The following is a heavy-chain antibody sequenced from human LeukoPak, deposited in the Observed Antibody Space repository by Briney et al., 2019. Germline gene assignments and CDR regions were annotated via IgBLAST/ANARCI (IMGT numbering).Heavy chain of an antibody. CDR3: ARDPSNTSGRCIYFGS. Sequence: ASVRVSCKASGYTFTRYAISWVRQAPGQGLEWMGWISTYNGDTNYAQNLQGRVTMTRDTSSTSAYMELRSLRSDDTAVYYCARDPSNTSGRCIYFGSWSQGTLVTVSS. D-gene: IGHD6-19*01. CDR1: GYTFTRYA. V-gene: IGHV1-18*04. J-gene: IGHJ4*02. CDR2: ISTYNGDT.